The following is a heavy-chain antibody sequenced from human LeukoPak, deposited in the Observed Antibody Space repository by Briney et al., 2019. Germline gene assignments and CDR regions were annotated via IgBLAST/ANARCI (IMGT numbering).Heavy chain of an antibody. J-gene: IGHJ4*02. V-gene: IGHV3-30*02. CDR1: GFSFSNYG. CDR2: IRYDGSNK. Sequence: PGGSLRLSCAASGFSFSNYGMHWVRQAPGKGLEWVAFIRYDGSNKYYADSVKGRFTISRDNSKNTLYLQMNSLRAEDTAVYYCAKDRPSYFDYWGQGTLVIVSS. CDR3: AKDRPSYFDY.